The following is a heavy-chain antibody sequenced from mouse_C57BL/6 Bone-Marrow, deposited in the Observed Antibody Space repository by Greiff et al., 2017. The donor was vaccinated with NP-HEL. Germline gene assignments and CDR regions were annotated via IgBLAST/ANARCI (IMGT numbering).Heavy chain of an antibody. V-gene: IGHV5-6*01. Sequence: EVQGVESGGDLVKPGGSLKLSCAASGFTFSSYGMSWVRQTPDKRLEWVATIRSGGSYTYYPDSVKGRFTITRDNAKNTLYLQMSSLKSEDAAMDYCARPRGHYWGQGTTLTVSS. D-gene: IGHD3-3*01. CDR3: ARPRGHY. J-gene: IGHJ2*01. CDR1: GFTFSSYG. CDR2: IRSGGSYT.